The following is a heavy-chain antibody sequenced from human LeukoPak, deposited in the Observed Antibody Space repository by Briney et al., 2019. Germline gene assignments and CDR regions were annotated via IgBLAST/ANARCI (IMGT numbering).Heavy chain of an antibody. J-gene: IGHJ6*03. Sequence: PSETLSLTCTVSGGSISSGDYYWSWIRQPPGKGLEWIGYIYHSGSAYYNPSLKSRVTISVDTSKNQFSLKLSSVTAADTAVYYCARAVPGETYYYYMDVWGKGTTVTVSS. D-gene: IGHD4-17*01. CDR1: GGSISSGDYY. CDR3: ARAVPGETYYYYMDV. CDR2: IYHSGSA. V-gene: IGHV4-30-2*01.